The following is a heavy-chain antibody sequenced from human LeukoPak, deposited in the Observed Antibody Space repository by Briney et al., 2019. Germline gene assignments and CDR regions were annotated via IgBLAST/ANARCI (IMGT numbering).Heavy chain of an antibody. CDR2: ISSSSSYI. V-gene: IGHV3-21*04. J-gene: IGHJ4*02. CDR1: GFTFSSYS. CDR3: AKEAHKMATTSTD. Sequence: GGSLRLSCAASGFTFSSYSMNWVRQAPGKGLEWVSSISSSSSYIYYADSVKDRFTISRDNAKNSLYLQMNSLRAEDTAVYYCAKEAHKMATTSTDWGQGTLVTVSS. D-gene: IGHD5-24*01.